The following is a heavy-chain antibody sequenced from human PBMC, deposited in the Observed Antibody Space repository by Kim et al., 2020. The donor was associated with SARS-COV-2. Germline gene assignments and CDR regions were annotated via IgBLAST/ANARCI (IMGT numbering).Heavy chain of an antibody. V-gene: IGHV3-21*01. Sequence: GGSLRLSCAASGFTFSSYSMNWVRQAPGKGLEWVSSISSSSSYIYYADSVKGRFTISRDNAKNSLYLQMNSLRAEDTAVYYCARAGDENWFDPWGQGTLVTVSS. CDR1: GFTFSSYS. CDR2: ISSSSSYI. CDR3: ARAGDENWFDP. J-gene: IGHJ5*02. D-gene: IGHD4-17*01.